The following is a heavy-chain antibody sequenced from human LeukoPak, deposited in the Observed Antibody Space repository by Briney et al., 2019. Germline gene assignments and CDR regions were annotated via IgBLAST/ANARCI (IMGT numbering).Heavy chain of an antibody. CDR1: GASISGHY. CDR3: ARDRISINALDM. CDR2: ISHIGNT. Sequence: PSETLSLTCTVSGASISGHYLTWIRQPPGKGLEWIGYISHIGNTNYNPSLKSRVTISVDTSKNQFPLKLTSVTAADTAVYYCARDRISINALDMWGQGTMVTVSS. J-gene: IGHJ3*02. V-gene: IGHV4-59*11. D-gene: IGHD1-14*01.